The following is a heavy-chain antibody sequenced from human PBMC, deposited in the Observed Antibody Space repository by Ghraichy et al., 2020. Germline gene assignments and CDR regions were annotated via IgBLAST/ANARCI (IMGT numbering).Heavy chain of an antibody. CDR1: GFTFSSYA. D-gene: IGHD6-6*01. Sequence: GESLNISCAASGFTFSSYAMHWVRQAPGKGLEWVAVISYDGSNKYYADSVKGRFTISRDNSKNTLYLQMNSLRAEDTAVYYCARELSVSSSDLYGMDVWGQGTTVTVSS. J-gene: IGHJ6*02. CDR2: ISYDGSNK. CDR3: ARELSVSSSDLYGMDV. V-gene: IGHV3-30-3*01.